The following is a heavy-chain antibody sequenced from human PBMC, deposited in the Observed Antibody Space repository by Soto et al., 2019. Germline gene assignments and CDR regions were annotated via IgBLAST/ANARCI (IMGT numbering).Heavy chain of an antibody. CDR3: ARTPTEYYDFWSGYLYQDAFDI. J-gene: IGHJ3*02. Sequence: ASVKVSCKASGYTFTGYYMHWVRQAPGQGLEWMGWINPNNGGANYAQKFQGRVTMTRDTSTSTAYMELRSLRSDDTAVYYCARTPTEYYDFWSGYLYQDAFDIWGQGTMVTVSS. D-gene: IGHD3-3*01. CDR1: GYTFTGYY. CDR2: INPNNGGA. V-gene: IGHV1-2*02.